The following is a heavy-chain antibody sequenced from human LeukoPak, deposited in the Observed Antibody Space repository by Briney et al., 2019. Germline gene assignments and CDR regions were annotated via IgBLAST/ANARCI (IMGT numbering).Heavy chain of an antibody. CDR1: GGSISSNSHY. Sequence: SETLSLTCTVSGGSISSNSHYWGWIRQPPGKGLEWIGSIYYSGSTYYNPSLKSRVIISVDTSKNQFSLKVSSVTAADTAVYYCAAYGDYHYWGQGTLVTVSS. J-gene: IGHJ4*02. V-gene: IGHV4-39*01. CDR3: AAYGDYHY. D-gene: IGHD4-17*01. CDR2: IYYSGST.